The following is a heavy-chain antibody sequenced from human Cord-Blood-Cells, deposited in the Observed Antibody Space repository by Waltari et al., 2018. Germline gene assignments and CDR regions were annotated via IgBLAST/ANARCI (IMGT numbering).Heavy chain of an antibody. CDR2: INPNSGGT. CDR3: ARGQGASSSWYYFDY. J-gene: IGHJ4*02. V-gene: IGHV1-2*04. Sequence: QVQLVPSGAEVKKPGASVKVSCKASGYTFTGYYMHWVRQAPGQGLEWMGWINPNSGGTNYAQKFQGWVTMTRDTSISTAYMELSRLRSDDTAVYYCARGQGASSSWYYFDYWGQGTLVTVSS. CDR1: GYTFTGYY. D-gene: IGHD6-13*01.